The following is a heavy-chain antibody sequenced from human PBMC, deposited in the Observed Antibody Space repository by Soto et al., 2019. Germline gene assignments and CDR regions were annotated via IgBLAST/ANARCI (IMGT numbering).Heavy chain of an antibody. CDR1: GFTFSDYY. J-gene: IGHJ4*02. Sequence: QVQLVESGGGLVKPGGALRLSCAASGFTFSDYYMSWIRQAPGKGLEWVSHSSSGTSYTNYADSVKGRFTISRDNAKNSLYLQMNSLSAEDTAVYYCARTRNYIFDYWGQGTLVTVSS. CDR2: SSSGTSYT. D-gene: IGHD4-4*01. CDR3: ARTRNYIFDY. V-gene: IGHV3-11*05.